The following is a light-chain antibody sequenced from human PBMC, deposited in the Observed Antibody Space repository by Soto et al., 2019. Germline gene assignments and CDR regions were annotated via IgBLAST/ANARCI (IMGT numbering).Light chain of an antibody. V-gene: IGKV3-20*01. Sequence: IVLTQSPGTLSLSPGKRATLSCRASQSVSSSYLAWYQQKPGQAPRLLISGASSRATGIPDRFSGSGSGTDFTLTISRLEPEDFAVYYCQQYGSSPYTFGQGTQGGYQ. J-gene: IGKJ2*01. CDR3: QQYGSSPYT. CDR2: GAS. CDR1: QSVSSSY.